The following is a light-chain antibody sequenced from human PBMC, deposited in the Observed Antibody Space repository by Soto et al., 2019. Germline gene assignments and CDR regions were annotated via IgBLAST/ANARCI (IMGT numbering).Light chain of an antibody. V-gene: IGKV3-20*01. CDR2: GAS. CDR3: QHYHSYSEA. CDR1: QSILSSY. J-gene: IGKJ1*01. Sequence: TQSPSTVSASIGESATLSCRASQSILSSYFAWYQQKPGQAPRLLIYGASSMATGIPDRFSGSGSGTEFTLTISSLQPDDFAMYYCQHYHSYSEAFGQGTKVDIK.